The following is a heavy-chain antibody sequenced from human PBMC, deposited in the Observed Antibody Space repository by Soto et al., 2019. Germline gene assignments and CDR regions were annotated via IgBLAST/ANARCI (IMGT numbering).Heavy chain of an antibody. Sequence: QVLLVQSGAEMKKPGASVKVSCKASGYTFTSYGISWVRQAPGQGLEWMGWISAYNGNTNYAQKLQGRVTMTTDTTTSTAYMELRSLRSDDTAVYYCARDYYDFWSGYFPPADYYYYYYIDVWRKGTTVTVSS. V-gene: IGHV1-18*01. CDR3: ARDYYDFWSGYFPPADYYYYYYIDV. J-gene: IGHJ6*03. D-gene: IGHD3-3*01. CDR1: GYTFTSYG. CDR2: ISAYNGNT.